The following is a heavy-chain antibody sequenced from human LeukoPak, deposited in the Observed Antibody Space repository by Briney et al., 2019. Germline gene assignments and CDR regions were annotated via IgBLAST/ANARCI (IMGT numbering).Heavy chain of an antibody. CDR3: ASGYCSSTSCFPDY. D-gene: IGHD2-2*03. CDR1: GFIFSSCA. Sequence: GRSLRLSCAASGFIFSSCAMHWVRQAPGKGLEWVAVISYDRSNKYYADSVKGRFAISRDNSKNTLYLQMNSLRGEDTAVYHCASGYCSSTSCFPDYWGQGTLVTVSS. CDR2: ISYDRSNK. J-gene: IGHJ4*02. V-gene: IGHV3-30*09.